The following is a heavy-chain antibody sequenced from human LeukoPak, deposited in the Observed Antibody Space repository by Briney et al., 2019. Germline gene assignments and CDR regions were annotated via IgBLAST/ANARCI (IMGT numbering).Heavy chain of an antibody. Sequence: GGSLRLSCTASGVTLSSYAMSWARQAPGKGLEWVAVISYDGSNKYYADSVKGRFTISRDNSKNTLYLQMNSLRAEDTAVYYCARGPLRGYSYGYFDYWGQGTLVTVSS. D-gene: IGHD5-18*01. CDR1: GVTLSSYA. CDR2: ISYDGSNK. V-gene: IGHV3-30-3*01. CDR3: ARGPLRGYSYGYFDY. J-gene: IGHJ4*02.